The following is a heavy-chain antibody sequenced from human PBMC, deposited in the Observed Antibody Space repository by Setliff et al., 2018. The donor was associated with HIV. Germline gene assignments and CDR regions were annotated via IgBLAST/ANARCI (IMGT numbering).Heavy chain of an antibody. CDR1: GGSISTYY. V-gene: IGHV4-4*09. Sequence: PSETLSLTCTVSGGSISTYYWSWIRQPPGKGLEWIGYIYTSGSTNYNPSLKTRVTISIDTSKKQVSLKLSSVTAADTAVYYCARHANYDFWSGYWGYYFDYWGHGTLVTVSS. CDR3: ARHANYDFWSGYWGYYFDY. D-gene: IGHD3-3*01. J-gene: IGHJ4*01. CDR2: IYTSGST.